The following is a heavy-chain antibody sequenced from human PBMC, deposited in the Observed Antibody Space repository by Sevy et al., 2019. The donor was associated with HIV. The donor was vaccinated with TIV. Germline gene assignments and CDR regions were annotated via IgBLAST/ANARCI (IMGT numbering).Heavy chain of an antibody. CDR2: INPSGGST. CDR3: ARDSDNYDILTGYYPFDY. J-gene: IGHJ4*02. V-gene: IGHV1-46*01. Sequence: ASVKVSCKASGYTFTSDYMHWVRQAPGQGLEWMGIINPSGGSTSYAQMFQCRVTMTRDTSTSTVYMELSSLRSEDTAVYYCARDSDNYDILTGYYPFDYWGQGTLVTVSS. CDR1: GYTFTSDY. D-gene: IGHD3-9*01.